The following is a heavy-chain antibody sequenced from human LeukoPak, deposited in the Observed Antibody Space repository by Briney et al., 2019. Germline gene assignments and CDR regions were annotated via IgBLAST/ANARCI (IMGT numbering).Heavy chain of an antibody. CDR2: IRYDGSNK. D-gene: IGHD2-2*01. CDR3: AKDLDVVPAAIDY. CDR1: GFTFSSYG. V-gene: IGHV3-30*02. J-gene: IGHJ4*02. Sequence: GGSLRLSCAASGFTFSSYGMQWVRQAPGKGLEWVAFIRYDGSNKYYADSVKGRFTISRDNSKNTLYLQMNSLRAEDTAVYYCAKDLDVVPAAIDYWGQGTLVTVSS.